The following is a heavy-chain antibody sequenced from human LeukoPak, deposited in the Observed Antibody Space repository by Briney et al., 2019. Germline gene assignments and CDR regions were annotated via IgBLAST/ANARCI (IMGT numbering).Heavy chain of an antibody. D-gene: IGHD3-16*01. CDR1: GGSISSGSYY. CDR2: IYTSGST. CDR3: ARGRGGTTEIHLLDY. J-gene: IGHJ4*02. V-gene: IGHV4-61*02. Sequence: SETLSLTCTVSGGSISSGSYYWSWIRQPAGKGLEWIGRIYTSGSTNYNPSLKSRVTMSVDTSKNQFSLKLSSVTAADTAVYYCARGRGGTTEIHLLDYWGQETLVTVSS.